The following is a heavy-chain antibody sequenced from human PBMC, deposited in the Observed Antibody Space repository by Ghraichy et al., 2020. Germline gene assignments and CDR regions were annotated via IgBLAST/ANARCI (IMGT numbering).Heavy chain of an antibody. V-gene: IGHV4-39*01. CDR3: ASLNWGPPLNDPFDM. Sequence: ETLSLTCTVSGGSVSSSEYYWGWIRQPPGKGLEWIANINYSEKTLYNPSLKSRVTISVDTSQNQFSLKLTSVTAADTALYFCASLNWGPPLNDPFDMWGQGTMVTVSS. J-gene: IGHJ3*02. CDR1: GGSVSSSEYY. CDR2: INYSEKT. D-gene: IGHD7-27*01.